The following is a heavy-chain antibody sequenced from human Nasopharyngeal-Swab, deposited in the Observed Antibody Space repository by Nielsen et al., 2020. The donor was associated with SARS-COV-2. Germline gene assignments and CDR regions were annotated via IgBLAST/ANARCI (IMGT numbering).Heavy chain of an antibody. Sequence: WIRQPPGKGLEWVSSISSSSSYIYYADSAKGRFTISRDNAKKTLYLQMNSPRAEDTAVYYCVRLLDVWGKGTTVTVSS. CDR2: ISSSSSYI. J-gene: IGHJ6*04. D-gene: IGHD2-15*01. CDR3: VRLLDV. V-gene: IGHV3-21*01.